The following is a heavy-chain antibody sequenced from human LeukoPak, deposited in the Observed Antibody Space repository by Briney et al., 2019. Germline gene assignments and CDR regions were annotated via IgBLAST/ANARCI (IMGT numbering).Heavy chain of an antibody. D-gene: IGHD6-19*01. CDR3: AREGSGSDYYYYYMDV. Sequence: GGSLRLSCAASGFTFDDYGMSWVRQAPGKGLEWVSGINWNGASTGYADSVKGRFTISRDNAKNSLYLQMNSLRAEDTALYYCAREGSGSDYYYYYMDVWGKATTVTVSS. J-gene: IGHJ6*03. CDR1: GFTFDDYG. CDR2: INWNGAST. V-gene: IGHV3-20*04.